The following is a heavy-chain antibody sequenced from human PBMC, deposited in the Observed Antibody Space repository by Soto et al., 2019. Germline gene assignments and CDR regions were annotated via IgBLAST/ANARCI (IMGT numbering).Heavy chain of an antibody. V-gene: IGHV1-2*02. J-gene: IGHJ3*02. Sequence: QVQLVQSGAEVKKPGASVKVSCKASGYPFTGYYMHWVRQAPGQGLEWMGWINPNSGGTNSAQKVQGSVTMTSDTSISTADMELRRLRSDDTAVYYCARYTVTTKAFDIWGQGTMVTVSS. CDR2: INPNSGGT. D-gene: IGHD4-17*01. CDR3: ARYTVTTKAFDI. CDR1: GYPFTGYY.